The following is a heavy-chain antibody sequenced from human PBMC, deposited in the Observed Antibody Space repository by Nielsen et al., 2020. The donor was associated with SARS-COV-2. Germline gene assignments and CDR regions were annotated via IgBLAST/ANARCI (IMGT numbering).Heavy chain of an antibody. V-gene: IGHV3-21*01. CDR1: GFTFSSYS. J-gene: IGHJ4*02. Sequence: GGSLRLSCAASGFTFSSYSMNWVRQAPGKGLEWVSSISSSSSYIYYADSVKGRFTISRDNAKNSLYLQMNSLRAEDTAVYYCARDRHYTIPFDYWGQGALVTVSA. CDR2: ISSSSSYI. CDR3: ARDRHYTIPFDY. D-gene: IGHD4-11*01.